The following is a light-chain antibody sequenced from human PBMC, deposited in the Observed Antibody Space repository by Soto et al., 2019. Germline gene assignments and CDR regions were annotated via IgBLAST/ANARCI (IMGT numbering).Light chain of an antibody. Sequence: EIVLTHSTGTLSLSPGERATLSCRASQTISSRYLTWYQQKSGQVPRLLIDGASSRATGIPDRFSGSGSGTDFTLTISRLEPEDVAVYYCHHSGNSHGTFGQGTKVDI. CDR1: QTISSRY. V-gene: IGKV3-20*01. CDR2: GAS. CDR3: HHSGNSHGT. J-gene: IGKJ1*01.